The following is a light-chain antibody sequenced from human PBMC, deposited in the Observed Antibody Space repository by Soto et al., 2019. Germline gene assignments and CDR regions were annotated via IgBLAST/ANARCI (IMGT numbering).Light chain of an antibody. CDR1: QSVSSY. Sequence: EIVLTQSPATLSLSPGERATLSCRASQSVSSYLAWYQQKPGQAPRLLIYDASKRATGIPARFSGSGYGTDFTLTISSLEPEDFAVYYCQQRSNWLWTFGQGTKVDIK. J-gene: IGKJ1*01. CDR3: QQRSNWLWT. CDR2: DAS. V-gene: IGKV3-11*01.